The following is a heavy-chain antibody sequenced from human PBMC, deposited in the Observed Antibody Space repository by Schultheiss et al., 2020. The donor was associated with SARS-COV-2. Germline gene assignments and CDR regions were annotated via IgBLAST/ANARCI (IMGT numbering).Heavy chain of an antibody. CDR3: AREGTYYDFWSGLPYYYGMDV. V-gene: IGHV4-61*02. Sequence: SETLSLTCTVSGYSISSGYYWSWIRQPAGKGLEWIGRIYTSGSTNYNPSLKSRVTISVDTSKNQFSLKLSSVTAADTAVYYCAREGTYYDFWSGLPYYYGMDVWGQGTTVTVSS. D-gene: IGHD3-3*01. J-gene: IGHJ6*02. CDR2: IYTSGST. CDR1: GYSISSGYY.